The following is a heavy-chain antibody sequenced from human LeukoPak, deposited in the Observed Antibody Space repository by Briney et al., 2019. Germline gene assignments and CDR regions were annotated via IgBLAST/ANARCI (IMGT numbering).Heavy chain of an antibody. CDR2: ICTSGTT. V-gene: IGHV4-61*02. D-gene: IGHD4-23*01. CDR3: AREFRGGGNSGIFDY. Sequence: PSQTLSLTCTVSGGSIGSGSYYWSWIRQPAGKRLEWIGRICTSGTTHYNPSLKSRVTISLDTSRSQFSLKLTSATAAETAVYYCAREFRGGGNSGIFDYWGQGTLVTVSS. J-gene: IGHJ4*02. CDR1: GGSIGSGSYY.